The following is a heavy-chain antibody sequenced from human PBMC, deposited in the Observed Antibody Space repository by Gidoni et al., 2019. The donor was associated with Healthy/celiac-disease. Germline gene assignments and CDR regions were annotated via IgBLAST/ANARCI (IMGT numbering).Heavy chain of an antibody. CDR3: SGPSAGNYYDSSGYYRNWYFDL. D-gene: IGHD3-22*01. V-gene: IGHV4-39*01. Sequence: QLQLQESGPGLVKPSETLSLTCTVSGGSISSSSYYWGWIRQPPGKGLEWIGSISYSGSTYSNTSLKSRVTISGGTSKNQFFLKLSSVAAAETAVYFCSGPSAGNYYDSSGYYRNWYFDLWGRGTLVTVSS. J-gene: IGHJ2*01. CDR1: GGSISSSSYY. CDR2: ISYSGST.